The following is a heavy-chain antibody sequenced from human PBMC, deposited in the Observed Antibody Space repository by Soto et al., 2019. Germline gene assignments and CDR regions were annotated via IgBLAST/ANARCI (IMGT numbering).Heavy chain of an antibody. D-gene: IGHD6-13*01. CDR1: GDSVSSNSAA. V-gene: IGHV6-1*01. CDR3: AREIAAAGRRNFDP. J-gene: IGHJ5*02. Sequence: PSQTLSLTCAISGDSVSSNSAAWNCIRQSPSRGLEWLGRTYYRSKWYNDYAVSVKSRITINPDTSKNQFSLQLNSVTPEDTAVYYCAREIAAAGRRNFDPWGQGTLVTVSS. CDR2: TYYRSKWYN.